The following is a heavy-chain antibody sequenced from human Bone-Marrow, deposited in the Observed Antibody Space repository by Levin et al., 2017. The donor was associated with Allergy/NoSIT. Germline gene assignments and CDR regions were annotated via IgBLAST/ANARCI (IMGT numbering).Heavy chain of an antibody. CDR2: ISGSGGST. CDR3: AKDTGGGGYYFLTIDY. CDR1: GFTFSSYA. D-gene: IGHD3-3*01. J-gene: IGHJ4*02. Sequence: GGSLRLSCAASGFTFSSYAMSWVRQAPGKGLEWVSTISGSGGSTYYADSVKGRFTISRDNSKNTLYLQMNSLRAEDTAVYYCAKDTGGGGYYFLTIDYWGQGTLVTVSS. V-gene: IGHV3-23*01.